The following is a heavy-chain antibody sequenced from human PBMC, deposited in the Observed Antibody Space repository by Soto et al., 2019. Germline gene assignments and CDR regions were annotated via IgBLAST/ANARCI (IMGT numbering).Heavy chain of an antibody. J-gene: IGHJ3*02. CDR2: IIPIFGTA. CDR3: ARDGFYCSGGSCYYPDAFDI. V-gene: IGHV1-69*12. D-gene: IGHD2-15*01. CDR1: GGTFSSYA. Sequence: QVQLVQSGAEVKKPGSSVKVSCKASGGTFSSYAIRWVRQAPGQGLEWMGGIIPIFGTANYAQKFQGRVTITADESTSTAYMELSSLRSEDTAVYYCARDGFYCSGGSCYYPDAFDIWGQGTMVTVSS.